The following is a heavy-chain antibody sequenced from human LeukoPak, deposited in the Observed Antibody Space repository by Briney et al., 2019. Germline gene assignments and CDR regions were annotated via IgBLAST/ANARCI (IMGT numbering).Heavy chain of an antibody. V-gene: IGHV4-4*07. CDR2: IYTSGST. Sequence: SETLSLTCTVSGGSISSYYWSWIRQPAGKGLEWIGRIYTSGSTNYNPSLKSRVTMSVDTSKNQFSLKLSSVTAADTAVYYCARLAGIAAAGTFDYWGQGTLVTVCS. J-gene: IGHJ4*02. CDR3: ARLAGIAAAGTFDY. CDR1: GGSISSYY. D-gene: IGHD6-13*01.